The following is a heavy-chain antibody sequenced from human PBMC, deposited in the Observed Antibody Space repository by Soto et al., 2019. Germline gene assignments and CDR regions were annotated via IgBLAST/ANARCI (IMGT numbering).Heavy chain of an antibody. D-gene: IGHD6-19*01. V-gene: IGHV4-4*02. CDR1: GGSISSSNW. CDR3: ARGRRGSSGWYYYYYGMDV. Sequence: SETLSLTCAVSGGSISSSNWWSWVRQPPGKGLEWIGEINHSGSTNYNPSLKSRVTISVDTSKNQFSLKLSSVTAADTAVYYCARGRRGSSGWYYYYYGMDVWGQGTTVTVSS. J-gene: IGHJ6*02. CDR2: INHSGST.